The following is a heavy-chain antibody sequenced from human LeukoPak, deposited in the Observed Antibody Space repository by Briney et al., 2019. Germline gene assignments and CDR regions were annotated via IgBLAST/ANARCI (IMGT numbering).Heavy chain of an antibody. CDR1: GFTFSSDA. Sequence: PGGSLRLSCAASGFTFSSDAMSWVRQAPGEGLEWVSTISGSSGYTYYADSVKGRFTISRDNSKSTVFLQMNSLRAEDTAVYYCAKADGDFLNIDYWGQGTLVTVSS. CDR3: AKADGDFLNIDY. V-gene: IGHV3-23*01. CDR2: ISGSSGYT. D-gene: IGHD4-17*01. J-gene: IGHJ4*02.